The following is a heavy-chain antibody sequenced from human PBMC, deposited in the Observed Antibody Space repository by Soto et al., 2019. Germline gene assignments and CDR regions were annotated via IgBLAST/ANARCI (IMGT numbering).Heavy chain of an antibody. Sequence: SENMPLPCTVSGGSVSSGNHYWSWIRQPPGKGLEWIGYIYYSGSTNYNPSLKSRVTILVDTSKNQFSLKLISVTAADTAVYYCARGRRYYYDNTGPFYFEHWGQGTLVNAS. CDR3: ARGRRYYYDNTGPFYFEH. CDR1: GGSVSSGNHY. V-gene: IGHV4-61*01. J-gene: IGHJ4*02. D-gene: IGHD3-22*01. CDR2: IYYSGST.